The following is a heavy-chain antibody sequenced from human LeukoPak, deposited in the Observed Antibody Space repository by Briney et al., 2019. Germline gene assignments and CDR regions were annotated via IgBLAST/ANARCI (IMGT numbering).Heavy chain of an antibody. V-gene: IGHV3-30*04. Sequence: GRSLRLSCAASGFTFSSYAMHWVRQAPGKRLEWVAVISYDGSNKYYADSVKGRFTISRDNSKNTLYLQMNSLRAEDTAVYYCATDYDTPFGYWGQGTLVTVPS. CDR3: ATDYDTPFGY. CDR1: GFTFSSYA. CDR2: ISYDGSNK. J-gene: IGHJ4*02. D-gene: IGHD4-17*01.